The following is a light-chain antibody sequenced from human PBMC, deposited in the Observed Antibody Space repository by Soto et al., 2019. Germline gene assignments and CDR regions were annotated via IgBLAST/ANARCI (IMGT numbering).Light chain of an antibody. CDR2: DAS. Sequence: EIVFTQSPATLSLSPGERATLSCRASQSVSSYLAWYQQIPGQAPRLLXYDASDRATGIQARFSGSGSGTDFNPTISSLEPEDFAVYYCQQHTNWPPTITFGQGTRLEI. CDR3: QQHTNWPPTIT. V-gene: IGKV3-11*01. CDR1: QSVSSY. J-gene: IGKJ5*01.